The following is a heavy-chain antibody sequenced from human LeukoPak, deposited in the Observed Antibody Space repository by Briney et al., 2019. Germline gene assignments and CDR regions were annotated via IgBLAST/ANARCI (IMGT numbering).Heavy chain of an antibody. CDR2: ISAYNGNT. CDR3: ARDLLKSGYGPYDY. Sequence: ASVKVSCKASGYTFTSYGISWVRQAPGQGLEWMGWISAYNGNTNYAQKLQGRVTMTADTSTSTAYMELRSLRSDDTAVYYCARDLLKSGYGPYDYWGQGTLVTVSS. V-gene: IGHV1-18*01. CDR1: GYTFTSYG. D-gene: IGHD5-12*01. J-gene: IGHJ4*02.